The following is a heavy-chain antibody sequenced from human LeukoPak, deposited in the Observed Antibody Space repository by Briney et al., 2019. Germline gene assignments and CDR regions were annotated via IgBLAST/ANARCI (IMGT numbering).Heavy chain of an antibody. J-gene: IGHJ4*02. V-gene: IGHV4-39*07. CDR2: IYYSGST. D-gene: IGHD6-13*01. CDR1: GGSISSSSYY. Sequence: SETLSLTCTVSGGSISSSSYYWGWIRQPPGKGLEWIGSIYYSGSTYYNPSLKSRVTISVDTSKNQFSLKLSSVTAADTAVYYCASSYSSSWYQRSGFDYWGQGTLVTVSS. CDR3: ASSYSSSWYQRSGFDY.